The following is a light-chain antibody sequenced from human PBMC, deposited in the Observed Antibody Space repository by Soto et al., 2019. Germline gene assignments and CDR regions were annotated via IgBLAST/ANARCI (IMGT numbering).Light chain of an antibody. Sequence: QSPLTEPASVSLSPGQSITISCTGTSSDVGGYDYVSWYQHHPGKAPKLMIYKVSNRPSGVSNRFSGSKSGNTASLTISGVQAEDEADYYCSSYTSSTARVFGTGTKVTVL. CDR1: SSDVGGYDY. CDR3: SSYTSSTARV. V-gene: IGLV2-14*01. J-gene: IGLJ1*01. CDR2: KVS.